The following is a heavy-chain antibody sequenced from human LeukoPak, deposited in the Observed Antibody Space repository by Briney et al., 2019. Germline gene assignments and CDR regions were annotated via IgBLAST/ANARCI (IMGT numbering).Heavy chain of an antibody. Sequence: GGSLRLSSVVSGFSISHNYMSWVRQAPGKGLEWVSLIYSGGDSYYAGSVKGRFIISKDNSKNTVYLRMNTLRTEDTAVYYCASHYCTAGSCYFDGWGQGTLVSVSS. J-gene: IGHJ4*02. CDR3: ASHYCTAGSCYFDG. CDR2: IYSGGDS. D-gene: IGHD2-8*02. V-gene: IGHV3-53*01. CDR1: GFSISHNY.